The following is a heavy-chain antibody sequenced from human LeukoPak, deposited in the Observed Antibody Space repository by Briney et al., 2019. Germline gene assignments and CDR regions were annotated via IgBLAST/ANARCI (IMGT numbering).Heavy chain of an antibody. CDR1: GHFISSGYY. D-gene: IGHD6-19*01. CDR3: AKQYSGGWSDAFDI. CDR2: IHESGST. J-gene: IGHJ3*02. V-gene: IGHV4-38-2*02. Sequence: SETLSLTCSVSGHFISSGYYWGWIRQPPGKGLEWIGSIHESGSTYYNPSLKSRVTISVDTSKNQFSLKLSSVTAADTAVYYCAKQYSGGWSDAFDIWGQGTMVTVSS.